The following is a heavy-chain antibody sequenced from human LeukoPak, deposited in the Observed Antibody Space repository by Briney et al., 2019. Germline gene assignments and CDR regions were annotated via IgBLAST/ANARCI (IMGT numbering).Heavy chain of an antibody. D-gene: IGHD3-22*01. V-gene: IGHV4-59*01. CDR1: GGSISSYY. CDR2: IYYSGST. CDR3: ARGLTYYFDSSGYYVTDAFDI. Sequence: NPSETLSLTCTVSGGSISSYYWSWIRQPPGKGLEWIGYIYYSGSTNYNPSLKSRVTISVDTSKNQSSLKLTSVTAADTAVYYCARGLTYYFDSSGYYVTDAFDIWGQGTMVTVSS. J-gene: IGHJ3*02.